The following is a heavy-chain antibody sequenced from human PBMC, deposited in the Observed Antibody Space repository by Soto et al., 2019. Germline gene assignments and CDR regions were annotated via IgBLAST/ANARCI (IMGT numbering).Heavy chain of an antibody. CDR3: ARDRLPPPPARISMIVVVTSYGMDV. CDR1: GYTFTTYY. D-gene: IGHD3-22*01. CDR2: INPTDGSA. J-gene: IGHJ6*02. Sequence: QVQLVQSGAEVKKPGASVKVSCKASGYTFTTYYLHWVRQAPGQGLEWMGVINPTDGSASYAEKFQGRDTMTRDTSTSTVYMEVSSLRSEDTAVYYCARDRLPPPPARISMIVVVTSYGMDVWGQGTTVTVSS. V-gene: IGHV1-46*01.